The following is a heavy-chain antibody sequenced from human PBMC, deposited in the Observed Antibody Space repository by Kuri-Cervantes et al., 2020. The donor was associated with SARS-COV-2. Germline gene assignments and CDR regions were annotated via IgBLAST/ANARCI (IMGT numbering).Heavy chain of an antibody. CDR1: GYTFTSYY. CDR2: IIPIFGTA. V-gene: IGHV1-69*13. CDR3: ARKYQLLGSKNYYYYSMDV. D-gene: IGHD2-2*01. J-gene: IGHJ6*02. Sequence: SVKVSCKASGYTFTSYYMHWVRQAPGQGLEWMGGIIPIFGTANYAQKFQGRVTITADESTSTAYMELSSLRSEDTAVYYCARKYQLLGSKNYYYYSMDVWGQGTTVTVSS.